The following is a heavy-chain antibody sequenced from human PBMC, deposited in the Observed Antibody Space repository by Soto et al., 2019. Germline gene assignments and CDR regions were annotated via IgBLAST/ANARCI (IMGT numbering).Heavy chain of an antibody. CDR3: ARWFQGFCSGYYTNFRSYCDY. Sequence: PGEYLKISCMGSGYSFKRYWIGWLCQMLGKGQAWMGIVYPGDSDTRYSSSFQGQVTISADKSISTAYLQGSSLKASDTAMYYCARWFQGFCSGYYTNFRSYCDYWGQGTLVTVSS. D-gene: IGHD3-3*01. CDR1: GYSFKRYW. J-gene: IGHJ4*02. CDR2: VYPGDSDT. V-gene: IGHV5-51*01.